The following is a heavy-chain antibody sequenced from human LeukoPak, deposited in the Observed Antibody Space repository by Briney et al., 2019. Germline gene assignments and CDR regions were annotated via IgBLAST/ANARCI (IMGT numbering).Heavy chain of an antibody. CDR3: ARGNDDLDY. D-gene: IGHD3-3*01. Sequence: GRSLRLSCAASGFTFSSYGMHWVRQAPGKGLEWVALISYDGSNKYYADSVKGRFTISRDNAKNSLYLQMNSLRAEDTAVYYCARGNDDLDYWGQGTLVTVSS. J-gene: IGHJ4*02. CDR1: GFTFSSYG. V-gene: IGHV3-30*03. CDR2: ISYDGSNK.